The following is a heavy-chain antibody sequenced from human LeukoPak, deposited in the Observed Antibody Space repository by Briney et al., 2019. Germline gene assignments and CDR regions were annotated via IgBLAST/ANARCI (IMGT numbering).Heavy chain of an antibody. J-gene: IGHJ5*02. CDR1: GFTFSSYG. CDR3: AREMRYLRYFDWLVWFDP. V-gene: IGHV3-33*01. CDR2: IWYDGSNK. D-gene: IGHD3-9*01. Sequence: LAGGSPRLSCAASGFTFSSYGMHWVRQAPGKGLEWVAVIWYDGSNKYYADSVKGRFTISRDNSKNTLYLQMNSLRAEDTAVYYCAREMRYLRYFDWLVWFDPWGQGTLVTVSS.